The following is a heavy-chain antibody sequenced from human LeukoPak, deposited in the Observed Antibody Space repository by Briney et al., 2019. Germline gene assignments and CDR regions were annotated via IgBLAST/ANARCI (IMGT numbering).Heavy chain of an antibody. V-gene: IGHV3-48*03. CDR1: GFTLSSSE. Sequence: SGGSLRLSCAASGFTLSSSEMNWVRQAPGKGLEWVSYISRSGSAIFYADSVKGRFTISRDNAKNSLYLQMNSLRAEDTAVYYCARDLRQQLVRGWFDPWGQGTLVTVSS. J-gene: IGHJ5*02. D-gene: IGHD6-13*01. CDR3: ARDLRQQLVRGWFDP. CDR2: ISRSGSAI.